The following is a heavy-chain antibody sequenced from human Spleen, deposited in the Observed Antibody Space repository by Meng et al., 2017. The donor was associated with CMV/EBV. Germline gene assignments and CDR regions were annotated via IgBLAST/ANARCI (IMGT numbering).Heavy chain of an antibody. CDR1: EFTFSNAW. CDR2: IYSGGST. CDR3: ARSFDY. Sequence: GGSLRLSCAVSEFTFSNAWMSWVRQAPGKGLEWVSVIYSGGSTYYADSVKGRFTISRDNSKNTLYLQMNSLRAEDTAVYYCARSFDYWGQGTLVTVSS. J-gene: IGHJ4*02. V-gene: IGHV3-66*01.